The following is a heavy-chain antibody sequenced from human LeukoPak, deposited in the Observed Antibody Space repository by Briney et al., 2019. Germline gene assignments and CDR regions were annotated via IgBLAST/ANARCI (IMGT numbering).Heavy chain of an antibody. CDR2: INHSGST. CDR3: ARGRRSGYDS. D-gene: IGHD5-12*01. V-gene: IGHV4-34*01. Sequence: SETLSLTCAVYGGSFSGYYWSWIRQPPGKGLEWIGEINHSGSTNYNPSLKSRVTISVDTSKNQFSLKLSSVTAADTAVYYCARGRRSGYDSWGQGTLVTVSS. J-gene: IGHJ4*02. CDR1: GGSFSGYY.